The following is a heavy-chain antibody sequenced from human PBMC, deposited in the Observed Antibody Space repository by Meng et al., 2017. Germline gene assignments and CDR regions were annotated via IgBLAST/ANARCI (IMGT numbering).Heavy chain of an antibody. D-gene: IGHD3-22*01. V-gene: IGHV3-7*01. Sequence: GESLKISCAASGFTFSSYWMSWVRQAPGKGLEWVANIKQDGSEKYYVDSVKGRFTISRDNAKNSLYLQMNSLRAEDTAVYYCARDRNDVLYHYDSSGYYGSFDIWGQGTMVTVSS. J-gene: IGHJ3*02. CDR2: IKQDGSEK. CDR3: ARDRNDVLYHYDSSGYYGSFDI. CDR1: GFTFSSYW.